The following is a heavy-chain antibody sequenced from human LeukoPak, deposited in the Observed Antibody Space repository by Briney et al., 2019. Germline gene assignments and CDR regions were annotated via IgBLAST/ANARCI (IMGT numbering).Heavy chain of an antibody. CDR2: INPNSGGT. CDR1: GYTFTGYY. D-gene: IGHD6-13*01. J-gene: IGHJ6*02. V-gene: IGHV1-2*06. Sequence: ASVKVSCKASGYTFTGYYMHWVRQAPGQGLEWMGRINPNSGGTNYAQKFQGRVTMTRDTSISTAYMELSRQRSDDTAVYYCARDSSRDYYYYGMDVWGQGTTVTVSS. CDR3: ARDSSRDYYYYGMDV.